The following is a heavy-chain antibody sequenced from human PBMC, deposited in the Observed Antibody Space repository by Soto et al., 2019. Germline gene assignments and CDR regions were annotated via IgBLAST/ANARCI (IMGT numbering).Heavy chain of an antibody. J-gene: IGHJ6*02. Sequence: EVQLVESGGGLVQPGGSLRLSCVASGFTFSDYWMHWVRQAPGKRLVWVSRIKFDGSITSHADPVKGRFTISRDNARNTVHLQMHSLRAEDTGVYYCARGLRNYYGVDGWGQGTTVTVSS. CDR3: ARGLRNYYGVDG. CDR1: GFTFSDYW. V-gene: IGHV3-74*01. D-gene: IGHD4-17*01. CDR2: IKFDGSIT.